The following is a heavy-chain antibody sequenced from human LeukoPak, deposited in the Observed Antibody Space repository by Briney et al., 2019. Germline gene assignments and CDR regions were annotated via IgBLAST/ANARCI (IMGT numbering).Heavy chain of an antibody. J-gene: IGHJ3*02. CDR3: ARGPVGGATYYDGDAFDI. D-gene: IGHD1-26*01. V-gene: IGHV4-59*01. CDR1: GGSMSSYY. Sequence: PSETLSLTCTVSGGSMSSYYWSWIRQSPGKGLEWTGYIYYSGSTNYNPSLKSRVTISVDTSKNQFSLKLSSVTAVDTAVYYCARGPVGGATYYDGDAFDIWGQGTMVTVSS. CDR2: IYYSGST.